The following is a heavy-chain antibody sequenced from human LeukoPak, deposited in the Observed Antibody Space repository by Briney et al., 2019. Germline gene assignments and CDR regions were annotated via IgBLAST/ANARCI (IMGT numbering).Heavy chain of an antibody. CDR1: GGSFSGYY. Sequence: SETLSLTCAVYGGSFSGYYWSWIRQPPGKGLEWIGEINHSGGTNYNPSLKSRVTISVDTSKNQFSLKLSSVTAADTAVYYCARGRRAGYYYNWFDPWGQGTLVTVSS. CDR3: ARGRRAGYYYNWFDP. D-gene: IGHD3-22*01. CDR2: INHSGGT. J-gene: IGHJ5*02. V-gene: IGHV4-34*01.